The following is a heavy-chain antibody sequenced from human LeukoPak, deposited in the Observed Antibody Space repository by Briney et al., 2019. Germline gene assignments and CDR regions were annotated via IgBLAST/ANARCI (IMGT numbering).Heavy chain of an antibody. CDR3: ARPFPNCSGGSCYFDN. J-gene: IGHJ4*02. Sequence: PGTSLRLSCAATGFTFSNYGMLWVRQAPGKGLQWVAVMWYDGSNKYYADSVKGRFTISRDNSKHTLYLQMNSLRAEDTAVYYCARPFPNCSGGSCYFDNWGQGTLVTVSS. D-gene: IGHD2-15*01. CDR1: GFTFSNYG. V-gene: IGHV3-33*01. CDR2: MWYDGSNK.